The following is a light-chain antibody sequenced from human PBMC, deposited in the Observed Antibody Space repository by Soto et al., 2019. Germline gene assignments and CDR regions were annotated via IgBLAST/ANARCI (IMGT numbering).Light chain of an antibody. Sequence: DIQMTQSASTLSGSVGDRVTITCRASQTISSWLSWYQQKPVKAAKLLIYKASTLKSGVPSRFSGSGSGTEFTLTISSLQPDDFATYYCQHYNSYSEAFGQGTKVDIK. CDR3: QHYNSYSEA. CDR2: KAS. V-gene: IGKV1-5*03. J-gene: IGKJ1*01. CDR1: QTISSW.